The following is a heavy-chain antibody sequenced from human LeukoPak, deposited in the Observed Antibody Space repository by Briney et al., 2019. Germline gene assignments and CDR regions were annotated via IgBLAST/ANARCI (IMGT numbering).Heavy chain of an antibody. J-gene: IGHJ6*03. D-gene: IGHD3-10*01. CDR1: GGSFSGYY. Sequence: KPSETLSLTCAVYGGSFSGYYWSWIRQPPGKGLEWIGEINHSGSTNYNPSLKSRVTISVDTSKNQFSLKLSSVTAADTAVYYCARLYYYGSGSYFGYYYYMDVWGKGTTVTISS. CDR3: ARLYYYGSGSYFGYYYYMDV. V-gene: IGHV4-34*01. CDR2: INHSGST.